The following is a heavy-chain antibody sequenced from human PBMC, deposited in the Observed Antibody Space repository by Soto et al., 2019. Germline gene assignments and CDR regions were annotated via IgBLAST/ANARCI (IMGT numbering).Heavy chain of an antibody. J-gene: IGHJ4*02. CDR3: ARVYCSGGSCCHLDY. Sequence: GSLRLSCAASGFTFSSYWMHWVRQAPGKGLVWVSRINSDGSSTSYADSVKGRFTISRDNAKNTLYLQMNSLRAEDTAVYYCARVYCSGGSCCHLDYWGQGTLVTVSS. V-gene: IGHV3-74*01. CDR1: GFTFSSYW. CDR2: INSDGSST. D-gene: IGHD2-15*01.